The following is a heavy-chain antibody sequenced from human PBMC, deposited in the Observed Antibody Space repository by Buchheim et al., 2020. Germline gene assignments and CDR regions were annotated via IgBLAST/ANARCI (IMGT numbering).Heavy chain of an antibody. J-gene: IGHJ6*02. D-gene: IGHD4-23*01. V-gene: IGHV1-46*01. CDR1: GYTFTSYY. CDR3: ARDTPTVVYYYYGMDV. CDR2: INPSGGST. Sequence: QVQLVQSGAEVKKPGASVKVSCKASGYTFTSYYMHWVRQAPGQGLEWMGIINPSGGSTSYAQKFQGRVTMTRDTATSTVYMELSSLRSEDTAVYYCARDTPTVVYYYYGMDVWGQGTT.